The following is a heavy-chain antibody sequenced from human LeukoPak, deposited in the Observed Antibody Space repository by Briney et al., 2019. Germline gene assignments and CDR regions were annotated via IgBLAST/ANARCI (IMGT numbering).Heavy chain of an antibody. CDR2: ISYDGSNK. V-gene: IGHV3-30*18. CDR1: GFTFSSYG. J-gene: IGHJ4*02. Sequence: GGSLRLSCAASGFTFSSYGMHWVRQAPGKGQEWVAVISYDGSNKYYADSVKGRFTITRDNSKNTLYLQMNSLRAEDTAVYYCAKGELYYYGSGSYRLDYWGQGTLVTVSS. D-gene: IGHD3-10*01. CDR3: AKGELYYYGSGSYRLDY.